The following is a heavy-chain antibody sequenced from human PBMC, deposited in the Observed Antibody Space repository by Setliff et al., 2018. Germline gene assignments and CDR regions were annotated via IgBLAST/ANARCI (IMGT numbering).Heavy chain of an antibody. CDR1: GYSINSDCF. V-gene: IGHV4-38-2*01. CDR2: ISHSGST. CDR3: VRGFTIFGVVKLERWFDP. D-gene: IGHD3-3*01. J-gene: IGHJ5*02. Sequence: SETLSLTCAVSGYSINSDCFWGWIRQPPGKGLEWIGTISHSGSTSYNSSLKSRVTMSVDTSKNQFFLKPSSVTAADTAVYYCVRGFTIFGVVKLERWFDPWGQGTLVTVSS.